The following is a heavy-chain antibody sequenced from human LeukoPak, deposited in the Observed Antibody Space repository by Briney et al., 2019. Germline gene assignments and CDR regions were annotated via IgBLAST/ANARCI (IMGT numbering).Heavy chain of an antibody. CDR1: GGSISSSSYY. D-gene: IGHD3-22*01. CDR2: IYYSGST. CDR3: ARDGLYDSSGYYYSSWFDP. V-gene: IGHV4-39*02. Sequence: SETLSLTCTVSGGSISSSSYYWGWIRQPPGKGLEWIGSIYYSGSTYYNPSLKSRVTISVDTSKNQFSLKLSSVTAADTAVYYCARDGLYDSSGYYYSSWFDPWGQGTLVTVSS. J-gene: IGHJ5*02.